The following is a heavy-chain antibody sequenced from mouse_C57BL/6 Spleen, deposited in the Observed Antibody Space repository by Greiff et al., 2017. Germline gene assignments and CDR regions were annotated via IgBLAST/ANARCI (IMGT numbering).Heavy chain of an antibody. CDR2: IYPGGGYT. Sequence: QVQLKQSGAELVRPGTSVKMSCKASGYTFTNYWIGWAKQRPGHGLEWIGDIYPGGGYTNYNEKFKGKATLTADKSSSTAYMQFSSLTSEDSAIYYCARGGYSYFDYWGQGTTLTVSS. CDR3: ARGGYSYFDY. J-gene: IGHJ2*01. V-gene: IGHV1-63*01. CDR1: GYTFTNYW. D-gene: IGHD2-3*01.